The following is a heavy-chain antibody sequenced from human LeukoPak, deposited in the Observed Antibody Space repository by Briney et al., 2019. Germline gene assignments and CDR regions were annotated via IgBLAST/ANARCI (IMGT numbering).Heavy chain of an antibody. Sequence: PEGSLRLSCAASGFTFSGYWMSWVRQAPGKGLEWVANIKHDGSEKYYLDSVKGRFTISRDNAKNSLYLQMNTLRAEDTGVYFCATIVLLFFGESLAAGHVDRDVWGKGTTVTVSS. CDR2: IKHDGSEK. V-gene: IGHV3-7*01. J-gene: IGHJ6*03. CDR1: GFTFSGYW. D-gene: IGHD3-10*01. CDR3: ATIVLLFFGESLAAGHVDRDV.